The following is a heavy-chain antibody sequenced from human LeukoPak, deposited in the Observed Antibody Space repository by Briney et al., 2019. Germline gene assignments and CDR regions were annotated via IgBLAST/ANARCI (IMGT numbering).Heavy chain of an antibody. CDR3: ARDHFPPGTRWPPGY. J-gene: IGHJ4*02. V-gene: IGHV3-7*05. CDR2: IKQDGREK. Sequence: GGSLRLSCAASGFTFSSYWMSWVRRAPGKELEGLANIKQDGREKYYLVSVKGRFTSSRDNAKNPLYLQMNSLRADDTAVYFCARDHFPPGTRWPPGYWGQGTLVTVSS. D-gene: IGHD4-23*01. CDR1: GFTFSSYW.